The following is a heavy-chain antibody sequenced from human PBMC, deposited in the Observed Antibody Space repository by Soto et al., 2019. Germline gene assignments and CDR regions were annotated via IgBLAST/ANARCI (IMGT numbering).Heavy chain of an antibody. CDR3: ARIRGWGWLGHNDY. V-gene: IGHV2-26*01. Sequence: QVTLKESGPVLVKPTETLTLTCTVSGFSLSNARMSVSWIRQPPGKALEWLAHIFSNDAKSYSAALKSRLTISKDTSKSQVVLTLTNMDPVYSATYYCARIRGWGWLGHNDYWGQGTLVTVSS. J-gene: IGHJ4*02. D-gene: IGHD3-10*01. CDR1: GFSLSNARMS. CDR2: IFSNDAK.